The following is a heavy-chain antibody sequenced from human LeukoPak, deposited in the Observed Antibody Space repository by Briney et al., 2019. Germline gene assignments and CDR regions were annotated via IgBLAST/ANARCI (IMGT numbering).Heavy chain of an antibody. CDR2: ISSSSSYI. V-gene: IGHV3-21*01. D-gene: IGHD1-26*01. CDR3: ARSDAGLLDY. Sequence: CFASISSSSSYIYYPHSVKGGFTISRDNANNSLYLQMNSLRAEDTAVYYCARSDAGLLDYWGQGTLVTVSS. J-gene: IGHJ4*02.